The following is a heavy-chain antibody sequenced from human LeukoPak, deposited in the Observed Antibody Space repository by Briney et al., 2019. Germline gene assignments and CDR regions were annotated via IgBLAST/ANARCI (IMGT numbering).Heavy chain of an antibody. D-gene: IGHD4-17*01. CDR3: ATSSYGRRDY. J-gene: IGHJ4*02. CDR2: IKQDGSES. Sequence: GGSLRPSCAASGFSFHAYYMSWVRQAPGKGLEWVANIKQDGSESSHVDSVRGRFTISRDNAENSLYLQMNSLRVEDTAVYYCATSSYGRRDYWGQGTLVTVSS. V-gene: IGHV3-7*01. CDR1: GFSFHAYY.